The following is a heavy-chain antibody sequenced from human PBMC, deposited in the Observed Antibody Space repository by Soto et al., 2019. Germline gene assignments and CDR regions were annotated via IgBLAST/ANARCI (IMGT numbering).Heavy chain of an antibody. J-gene: IGHJ4*02. Sequence: GGSLRLSCAASGFTLSSYAISWVRQVHGKGLEWVSAISGSGGSTYYADSVKGRFTISRDNSKNTLYLQMNSLRAEDTAVYYCAKDPYDFWSGYGYWGQGTLVTVSS. V-gene: IGHV3-23*01. CDR3: AKDPYDFWSGYGY. D-gene: IGHD3-3*01. CDR1: GFTLSSYA. CDR2: ISGSGGST.